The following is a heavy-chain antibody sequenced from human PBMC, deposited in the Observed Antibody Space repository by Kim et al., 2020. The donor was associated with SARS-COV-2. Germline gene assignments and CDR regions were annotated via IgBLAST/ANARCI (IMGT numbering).Heavy chain of an antibody. CDR2: VSSSSSFI. Sequence: GGSLRLSCAASGFTFSTYSMNWVRQAPGKGLEWVSLVSSSSSFIYYADSMKGRFTISRDNAKNSLYLQMNNLRAEDTAIYYCARTRYGNYYYFGMDVWG. D-gene: IGHD5-18*01. V-gene: IGHV3-21*01. CDR3: ARTRYGNYYYFGMDV. J-gene: IGHJ6*02. CDR1: GFTFSTYS.